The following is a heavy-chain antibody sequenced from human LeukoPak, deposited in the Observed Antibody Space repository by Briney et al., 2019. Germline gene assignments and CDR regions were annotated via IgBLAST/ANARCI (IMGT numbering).Heavy chain of an antibody. Sequence: ASVKVSCKASGYTFTGYYMHRVRQAPGQGLEWMGWMNPNSGNTGYAQKFEATVTMTRNTSISTAYMELRSLRTEDTAVYYCARAQYYYEDYWGQGTLVTVSS. CDR1: GYTFTGYY. J-gene: IGHJ4*02. CDR3: ARAQYYYEDY. V-gene: IGHV1-8*02. CDR2: MNPNSGNT. D-gene: IGHD3-22*01.